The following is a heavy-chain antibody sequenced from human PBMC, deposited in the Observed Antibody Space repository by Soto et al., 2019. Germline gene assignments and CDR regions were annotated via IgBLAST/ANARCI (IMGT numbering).Heavy chain of an antibody. Sequence: PGGSLRLSCVASVLTLITFEMNWVRQAPGKGLEWVSYISSSGSPIYYAESVKGRFTISRDNTKNSFYLQMNSLRAEDTAVYYCARDHINGWKFDYWGRGTLVTVSS. J-gene: IGHJ4*02. CDR3: ARDHINGWKFDY. CDR2: ISSSGSPI. CDR1: VLTLITFE. V-gene: IGHV3-48*03. D-gene: IGHD6-19*01.